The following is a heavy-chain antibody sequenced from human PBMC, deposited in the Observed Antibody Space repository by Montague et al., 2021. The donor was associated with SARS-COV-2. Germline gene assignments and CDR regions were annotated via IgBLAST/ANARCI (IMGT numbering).Heavy chain of an antibody. D-gene: IGHD3-10*01. CDR3: ARHTPERITMVQAFDI. CDR2: IYYSGST. CDR1: GGSISSYY. V-gene: IGHV4-59*08. J-gene: IGHJ3*02. Sequence: SETLSLTCTVSGGSISSYYWSWIRQPPGKGLEWIGYIYYSGSTNYNPSLTSRVTISVDTSKNQFPLTLSSVTAADTAVYYCARHTPERITMVQAFDIRGQGTMVTVSS.